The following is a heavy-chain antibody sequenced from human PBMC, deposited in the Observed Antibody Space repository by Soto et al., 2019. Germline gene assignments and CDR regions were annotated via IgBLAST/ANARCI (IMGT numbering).Heavy chain of an antibody. CDR3: ARGYYDSSGYP. CDR1: GGSVISGSYY. D-gene: IGHD3-22*01. CDR2: IYYSGST. J-gene: IGHJ5*02. V-gene: IGHV4-61*01. Sequence: SETLSLTCTVSGGSVISGSYYWSWIRQPPGKGLEWIGYIYYSGSTNYTPSLKSRVTISVDTSKNQFSLKLSSVTAADTAVYYCARGYYDSSGYPWGQGTLVTVSS.